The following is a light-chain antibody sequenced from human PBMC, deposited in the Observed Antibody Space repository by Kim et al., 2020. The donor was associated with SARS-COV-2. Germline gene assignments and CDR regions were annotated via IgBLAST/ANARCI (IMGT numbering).Light chain of an antibody. J-gene: IGLJ3*02. V-gene: IGLV2-14*03. CDR2: DVS. CDR3: SSYTSSSTRV. CDR1: SSVVGGYNY. Sequence: GQTITISCTGTSSVVGGYNYVSWYQQHPGKAPKLMIYDVSNRPSGVSNRFSGSKSGNTASLTISGLQAEDEADYYCSSYTSSSTRVFGGGTQLTVL.